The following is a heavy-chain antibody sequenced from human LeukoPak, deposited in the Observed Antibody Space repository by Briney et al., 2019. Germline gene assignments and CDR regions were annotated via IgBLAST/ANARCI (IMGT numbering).Heavy chain of an antibody. J-gene: IGHJ4*02. CDR2: MNPNSGNT. CDR3: ARGDYFDSSGYRKEFDY. CDR1: GYTFNQYD. D-gene: IGHD3-22*01. V-gene: IGHV1-8*01. Sequence: ASVKVSCKASGYTFNQYDINWVRQATGQGLEWMGWMNPNSGNTGYAQKFQGRVTMTRDTSTSTVYMELCSLRSEDTAVYYCARGDYFDSSGYRKEFDYWGQGTPVTVSS.